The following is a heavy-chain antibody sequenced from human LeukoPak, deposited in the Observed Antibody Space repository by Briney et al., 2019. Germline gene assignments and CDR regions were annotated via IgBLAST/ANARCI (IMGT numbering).Heavy chain of an antibody. J-gene: IGHJ4*02. CDR1: GFTFSSYA. D-gene: IGHD3-16*01. V-gene: IGHV3-23*01. CDR2: ISGSGGST. Sequence: GGSLRLSCAASGFTFSSYALSWVRQAPGKGLEWVSAISGSGGSTYYADSVKGRFTISRDNCKNTLYLQMNSLRAEDTAVYYCAKERSPDKIFDYWGQGTLVTVSS. CDR3: AKERSPDKIFDY.